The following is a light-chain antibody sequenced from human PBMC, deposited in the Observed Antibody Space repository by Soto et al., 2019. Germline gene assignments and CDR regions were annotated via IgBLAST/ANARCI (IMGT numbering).Light chain of an antibody. Sequence: DIQMTQSPSSLSASVGDRVTITGRASQSISSYLNWYQQKPGKAPKLLIYAASSLESGVPSRFSGSGSGTDFTLTISSLQPEDFAVYYCQQYNNWPLTFGGGTKVDIK. J-gene: IGKJ4*01. CDR3: QQYNNWPLT. V-gene: IGKV1-39*01. CDR1: QSISSY. CDR2: AAS.